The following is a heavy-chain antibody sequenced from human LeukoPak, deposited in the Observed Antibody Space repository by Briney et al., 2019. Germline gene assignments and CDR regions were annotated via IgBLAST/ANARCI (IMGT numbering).Heavy chain of an antibody. CDR1: GFTFSSYA. Sequence: GGSLRLSCAPSGFTFSSYAMHWVRQAPGKGLEWVAVISYDGSNKYYADSVKGRFTISRDNSKNTLYLQMNSLRAEDTAVYYCARWGSSGWWVRWYYFGYWGQGTLVTVSS. CDR2: ISYDGSNK. CDR3: ARWGSSGWWVRWYYFGY. D-gene: IGHD6-19*01. J-gene: IGHJ4*02. V-gene: IGHV3-30*04.